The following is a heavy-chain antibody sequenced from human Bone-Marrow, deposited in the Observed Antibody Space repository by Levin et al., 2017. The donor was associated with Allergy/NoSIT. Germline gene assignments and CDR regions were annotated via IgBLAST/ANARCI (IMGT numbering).Heavy chain of an antibody. D-gene: IGHD6-13*01. CDR2: IIPIFGTV. J-gene: IGHJ6*02. Sequence: SVKVSCKASGGTFRLFAISWVRQAPGQGLEWMGGIIPIFGTVNYAQKMQGRVTITADESTSTAYMELSSLRSEDTALYYCAKGGGVAGRLIEGNYYYYGMDVWGQGTTVTISS. CDR3: AKGGGVAGRLIEGNYYYYGMDV. CDR1: GGTFRLFA. V-gene: IGHV1-69*13.